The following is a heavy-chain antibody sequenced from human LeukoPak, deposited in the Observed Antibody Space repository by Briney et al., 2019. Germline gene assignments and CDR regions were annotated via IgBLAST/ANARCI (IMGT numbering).Heavy chain of an antibody. CDR1: GYTFTSYD. CDR2: MNPNSGNT. Sequence: GASVKVSCKASGYTFTSYDINWVRQATGQGLEWMGWMNPNSGNTGYAQKFQGRVTITRNTSISTAYMELSSLRSEDTAVYYCARPRHYYDSGPNAFDIWGQGTMVTVS. V-gene: IGHV1-8*03. J-gene: IGHJ3*02. CDR3: ARPRHYYDSGPNAFDI. D-gene: IGHD3-22*01.